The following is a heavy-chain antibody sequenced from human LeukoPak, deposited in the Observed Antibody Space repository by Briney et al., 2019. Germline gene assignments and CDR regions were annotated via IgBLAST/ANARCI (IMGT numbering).Heavy chain of an antibody. V-gene: IGHV4-39*01. CDR2: IYYSGST. CDR1: GGSISSSSYY. Sequence: SETLSLTCTVSGGSISSSSYYWGWIRQPPGKGLEWIGSIYYSGSTYYNPSLKSRVTISVDTSENQFSLKLSSVTAAGTAVYYCASLRERSYYARGFDYWGQGTLVTVSS. CDR3: ASLRERSYYARGFDY. D-gene: IGHD1-26*01. J-gene: IGHJ4*02.